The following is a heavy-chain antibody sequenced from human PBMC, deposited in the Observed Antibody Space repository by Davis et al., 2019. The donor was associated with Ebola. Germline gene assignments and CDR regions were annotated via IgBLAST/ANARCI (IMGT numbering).Heavy chain of an antibody. V-gene: IGHV1-2*02. J-gene: IGHJ6*02. CDR3: ARDLYYDILTGGGRPEHYYYYYGMDV. Sequence: ASVKVSCKASGYTFTGYYMHWVRQAPGQGLEWMGWINPNSGGTNYAQKFQGRVTMTRDTSISTAYMELSRLRSDDTAVYYCARDLYYDILTGGGRPEHYYYYYGMDVWGQGTTVTVSS. CDR2: INPNSGGT. CDR1: GYTFTGYY. D-gene: IGHD3-9*01.